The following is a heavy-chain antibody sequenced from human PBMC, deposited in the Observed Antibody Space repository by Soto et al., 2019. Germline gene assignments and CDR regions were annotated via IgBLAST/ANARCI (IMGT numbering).Heavy chain of an antibody. CDR1: GYTFTSYG. Sequence: QVQLVQSGAEVKKPGASVKVSCKASGYTFTSYGISWVRQAPGQGPEWMGWISAYNGNTNYAQKLQGRVTMTTDTATSTAYMELRSLRSDDTAVYYCARVAPAYSNYRQTSYYFDYWGQGTLVTVSS. CDR2: ISAYNGNT. D-gene: IGHD4-4*01. V-gene: IGHV1-18*01. CDR3: ARVAPAYSNYRQTSYYFDY. J-gene: IGHJ4*02.